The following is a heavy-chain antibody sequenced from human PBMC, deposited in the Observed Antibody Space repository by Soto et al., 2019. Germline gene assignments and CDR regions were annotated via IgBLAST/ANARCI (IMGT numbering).Heavy chain of an antibody. V-gene: IGHV3-30*03. CDR2: ISYDGSNK. D-gene: IGHD1-26*01. CDR3: ASGVDLGATTAYFDY. J-gene: IGHJ4*02. CDR1: GFTFSSYG. Sequence: GGSLRLSCAASGFTFSSYGMHWVRQAPGKGLEWVAVISYDGSNKYYADSVKGRFTISRDNSKNTLYLQMNSLRAEDTAVYYCASGVDLGATTAYFDYWGQGTLVTVSS.